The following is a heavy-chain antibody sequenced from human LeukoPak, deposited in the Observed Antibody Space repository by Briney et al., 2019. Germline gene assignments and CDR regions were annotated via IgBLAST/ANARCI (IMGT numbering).Heavy chain of an antibody. CDR1: GITFGNNW. Sequence: GGSLRLSCAASGITFGNNWMHWVRQGPGKGLVWISRINSDGGGAIYAGSVKGRFTVSRDNAKNTLYLQMNSLRAEDTAVYYCARDVPHNWFDTWGQGTLVTVSS. V-gene: IGHV3-74*01. CDR2: INSDGGGA. J-gene: IGHJ5*02. CDR3: ARDVPHNWFDT.